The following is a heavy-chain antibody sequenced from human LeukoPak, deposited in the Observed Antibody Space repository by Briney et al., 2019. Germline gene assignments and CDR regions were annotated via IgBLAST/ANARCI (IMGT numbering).Heavy chain of an antibody. CDR1: GYSFTTYW. V-gene: IGHV5-51*01. J-gene: IGHJ4*02. CDR2: IYPADSTA. Sequence: PGESLKISCKASGYSFTTYWIGWVRQMPGKGLEWMGIIYPADSTAHYSPSFQGQVTISVDKSISTAYLQWSSLKASDTAMYYCARLTEQWLSFDYWGQGTLVTVSS. CDR3: ARLTEQWLSFDY. D-gene: IGHD6-19*01.